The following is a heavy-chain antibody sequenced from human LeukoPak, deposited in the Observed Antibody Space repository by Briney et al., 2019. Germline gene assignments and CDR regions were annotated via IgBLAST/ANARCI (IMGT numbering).Heavy chain of an antibody. J-gene: IGHJ6*03. V-gene: IGHV1-69*13. CDR3: ARGAEKSTVTTFLDYYYMDV. Sequence: SVKVSCKASGGTFSSYAISWVRQAPGQGLEWMGGIIPIFGTANYAQKFQGRVTITADESTSTAYMELSSLRSEDTAVYYCARGAEKSTVTTFLDYYYMDVWGKGTTVTVSS. CDR2: IIPIFGTA. CDR1: GGTFSSYA. D-gene: IGHD4-17*01.